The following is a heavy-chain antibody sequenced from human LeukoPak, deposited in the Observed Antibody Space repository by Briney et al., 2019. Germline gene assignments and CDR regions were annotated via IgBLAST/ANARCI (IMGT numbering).Heavy chain of an antibody. CDR2: IYYSGRT. V-gene: IGHV4-59*01. CDR1: GGSISTYY. CDR3: ARDDGGGLFDP. Sequence: PSETLSLTCTVSGGSISTYYWSWIRQPPGKGLERIGYIYYSGRTNYNPSLKSRVTISVDTSKKQFSLKLSSVTAADTAVYYCARDDGGGLFDPWGQGTLVTVSS. D-gene: IGHD2-15*01. J-gene: IGHJ5*02.